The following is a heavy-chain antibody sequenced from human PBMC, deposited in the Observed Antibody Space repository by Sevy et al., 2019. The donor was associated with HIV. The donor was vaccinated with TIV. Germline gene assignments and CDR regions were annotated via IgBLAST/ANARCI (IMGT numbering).Heavy chain of an antibody. V-gene: IGHV1-2*02. D-gene: IGHD3-16*01. J-gene: IGHJ6*02. CDR3: ARQSAYHFYGMDV. CDR2: INPNSGGT. CDR1: GYTFSDYY. Sequence: ASVKVSCKASGYTFSDYYIHWVRQAPGQGLEWMGWINPNSGGTNYAQKFQGRFTMTRDTSITTAYMELSRMRSDDTAVYYCARQSAYHFYGMDVWGQGTTVTVSS.